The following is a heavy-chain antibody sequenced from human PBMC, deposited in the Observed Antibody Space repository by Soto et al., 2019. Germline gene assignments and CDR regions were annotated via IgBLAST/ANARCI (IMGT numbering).Heavy chain of an antibody. J-gene: IGHJ4*02. CDR1: GYTFTSYG. D-gene: IGHD1-1*01. CDR2: ISAHNGNT. CDR3: ARGRYGDY. Sequence: QVHLVQSGAEVKKPGASVKVSCKASGYTFTSYGITWVRQAPGQGLEWMGWISAHNGNTDYAQKLQGRVIVTRDTSTSTAYMELRSLISVDTAVYYFARGRYGDYLGQGALVTVSS. V-gene: IGHV1-18*01.